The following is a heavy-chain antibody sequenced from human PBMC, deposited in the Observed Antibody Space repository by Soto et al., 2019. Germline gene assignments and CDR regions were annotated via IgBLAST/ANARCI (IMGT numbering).Heavy chain of an antibody. CDR2: ISAAGT. Sequence: GGSLRLSCVTSGYTFTSHALSWDRQGPGKGLEWVSTISAAGTYYSDSVKGRFTISSDDAEKTLFLRMDSLRVEDTAVYYCAKDGDDYGFWDYWGQGTLVTVSS. D-gene: IGHD4-17*01. CDR3: AKDGDDYGFWDY. CDR1: GYTFTSHA. J-gene: IGHJ4*02. V-gene: IGHV3-23*01.